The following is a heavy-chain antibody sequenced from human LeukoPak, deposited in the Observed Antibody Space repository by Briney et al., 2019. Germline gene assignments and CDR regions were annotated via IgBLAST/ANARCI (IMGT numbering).Heavy chain of an antibody. CDR3: AKAEDTAMVDY. CDR2: ISYDGSNK. Sequence: GRSLRLSCAASGFTFSSYGMHWVRQAPGKGLEWVAVISYDGSNKYYADSVEGRFTISRDNSKNTLYLQMNSLRAEDTAVYYCAKAEDTAMVDYWGQGTLVTVSS. CDR1: GFTFSSYG. V-gene: IGHV3-30*18. D-gene: IGHD5-18*01. J-gene: IGHJ4*02.